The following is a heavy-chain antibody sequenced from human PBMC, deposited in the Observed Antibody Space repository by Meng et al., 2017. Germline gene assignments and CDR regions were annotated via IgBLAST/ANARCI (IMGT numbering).Heavy chain of an antibody. Sequence: GEYLKIHCAAPGFTFSNAWMSWVRQAPGKGLEWVGRIKSKTDGGTTDYAAPVKGRFTISRDDSKNTLYLQMTSLKTEDTAVDYCTTAVGSTTAGDYWGQGTLVTVSS. V-gene: IGHV3-15*01. CDR1: GFTFSNAW. J-gene: IGHJ4*02. CDR2: IKSKTDGGTT. CDR3: TTAVGSTTAGDY. D-gene: IGHD1-26*01.